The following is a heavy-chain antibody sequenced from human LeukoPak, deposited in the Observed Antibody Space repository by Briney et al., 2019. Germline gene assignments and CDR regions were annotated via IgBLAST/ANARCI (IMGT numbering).Heavy chain of an antibody. CDR1: GYTFTGYY. CDR3: ARGGAGSYFSWLDP. D-gene: IGHD3-10*01. Sequence: ASVKVSCKASGYTFTGYYIPWVRQAPGQGLECVGWISPNSGGTNYAQKFQGRVTMTRDTSISTAYMELSRLRSDDTAVYYCARGGAGSYFSWLDPWGQGTLVTVSS. CDR2: ISPNSGGT. V-gene: IGHV1-2*02. J-gene: IGHJ5*02.